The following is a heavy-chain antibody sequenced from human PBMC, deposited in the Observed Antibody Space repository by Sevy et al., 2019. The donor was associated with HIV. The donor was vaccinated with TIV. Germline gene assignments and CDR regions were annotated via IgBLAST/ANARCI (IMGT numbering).Heavy chain of an antibody. V-gene: IGHV3-7*01. Sequence: GGSLRLSCAASEFTFSSYWMSWVRQAPGKGLEWVAKIKQDGSEKYYVDSVKGRFTISRDNAKNSLYLQMNSLRAEDTAVYYCARSRGSYDYGMDVWGQGTTVTVSS. CDR1: EFTFSSYW. D-gene: IGHD1-26*01. CDR3: ARSRGSYDYGMDV. J-gene: IGHJ6*02. CDR2: IKQDGSEK.